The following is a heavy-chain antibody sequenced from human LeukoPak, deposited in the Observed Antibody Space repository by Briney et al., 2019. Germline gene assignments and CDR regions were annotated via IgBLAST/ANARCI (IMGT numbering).Heavy chain of an antibody. CDR3: AADMVSGDYVAFDI. D-gene: IGHD4-17*01. J-gene: IGHJ3*02. CDR1: GGTFINYA. CDR2: IIPIFGTT. Sequence: ASVKVSCKASGGTFINYAFTWVRQAPGQGLEWMGGIIPIFGTTNYAQKFQGRLTIIADKSTSTAYMELSSLRSEDTAVYYCAADMVSGDYVAFDIWGQGTMVTVSS. V-gene: IGHV1-69*06.